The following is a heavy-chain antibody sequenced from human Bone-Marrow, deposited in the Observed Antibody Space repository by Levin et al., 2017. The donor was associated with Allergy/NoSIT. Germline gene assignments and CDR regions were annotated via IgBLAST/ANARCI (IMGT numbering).Heavy chain of an antibody. D-gene: IGHD1-26*01. CDR1: GGSVSSGSYH. V-gene: IGHV4-61*01. CDR2: MFYYGTS. CDR3: ARVHTGTYERKIDF. J-gene: IGHJ4*02. Sequence: SQTLSLTCSVSGGSVSSGSYHWRWIRQPPGKGLEWIGSMFYYGTSNYNPSLKSRVTISVDTSKNQFSLNLRSVTAADTAVYYCARVHTGTYERKIDFWGQGTLVTVSS.